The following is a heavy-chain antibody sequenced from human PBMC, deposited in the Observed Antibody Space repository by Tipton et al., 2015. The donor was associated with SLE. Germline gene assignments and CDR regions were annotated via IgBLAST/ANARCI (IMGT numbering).Heavy chain of an antibody. J-gene: IGHJ3*02. V-gene: IGHV3-9*01. Sequence: SLRLSCAASGFTFDDYAMHWVRPAPGKGLEWVSGISWNSGSIGYADSVKGRFTISRGKAKNSLYLQMNSLRAEDTALYYCAKDMAAYYDFWSGWGDAVDIWGEGRMVTVSS. D-gene: IGHD3-3*01. CDR2: ISWNSGSI. CDR3: AKDMAAYYDFWSGWGDAVDI. CDR1: GFTFDDYA.